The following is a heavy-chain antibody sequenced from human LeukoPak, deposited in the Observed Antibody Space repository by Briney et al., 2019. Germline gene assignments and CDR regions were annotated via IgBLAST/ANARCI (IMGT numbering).Heavy chain of an antibody. CDR3: ARSAYWDAFDI. Sequence: KTSQTLSLTCAVYGGSFSGYYWSWIRQPPGKGLEWIGEINHSGSTNYNPSLKSRVTISVDTSKNPFSLKLSSVTAADTAVYYCARSAYWDAFDIWGQGTMVTVSS. J-gene: IGHJ3*02. V-gene: IGHV4-34*01. CDR2: INHSGST. D-gene: IGHD2-15*01. CDR1: GGSFSGYY.